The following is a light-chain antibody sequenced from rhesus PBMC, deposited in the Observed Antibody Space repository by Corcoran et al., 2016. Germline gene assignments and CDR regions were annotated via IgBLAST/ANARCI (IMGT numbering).Light chain of an antibody. V-gene: IGKV1-74*01. Sequence: DIQMTQSPSSLSASVGDRVTITCRASEKVNNYLNWYQQKPGKTPQLRIYKASTLKSGVPSRFSGSGSGTDYTFTISSLQPEDVATYYCQHGYGTPYSFGQGTKVEI. CDR2: KAS. J-gene: IGKJ2*01. CDR1: EKVNNY. CDR3: QHGYGTPYS.